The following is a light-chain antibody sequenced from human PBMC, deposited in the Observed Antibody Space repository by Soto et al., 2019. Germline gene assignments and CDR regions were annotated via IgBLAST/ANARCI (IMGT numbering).Light chain of an antibody. CDR1: SSDVGGYNY. J-gene: IGLJ1*01. Sequence: QSVLTQPPSASGSPGQSVTISCTGTSSDVGGYNYVSWYQQHPGKAPKLMIYEVSKRPSGVPDRFSGSKSGNTASLTVSGLQAEDEADYYCSSYAGSNNFEVFGTGTKAT. CDR2: EVS. V-gene: IGLV2-8*01. CDR3: SSYAGSNNFEV.